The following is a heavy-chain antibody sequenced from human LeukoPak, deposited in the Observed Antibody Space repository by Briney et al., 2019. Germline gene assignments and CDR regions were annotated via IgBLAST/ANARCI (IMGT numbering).Heavy chain of an antibody. CDR1: GFPFSSYG. J-gene: IGHJ4*02. V-gene: IGHV3-33*01. CDR2: LVYDERN. CDR3: ARDLSAAYDF. Sequence: PGGSLRLSCAASGFPFSSYGMHWVRQAPGKGLEWVARLVYDERNDYANSVKGRFTISRDNSKNTLYLQTDNLRVGGTAVYYCARDLSAAYDFWGQGILVTVSS. D-gene: IGHD2-21*01.